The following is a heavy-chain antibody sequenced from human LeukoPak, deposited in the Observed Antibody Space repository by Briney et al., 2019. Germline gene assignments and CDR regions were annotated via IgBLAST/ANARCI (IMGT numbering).Heavy chain of an antibody. Sequence: ASVKVSCKASGYTFTGYFMHWVRQAPGQGLEWMGWINPNSGGTNYAQKFQDRVTMTRDTSISTAYMELSRLRSDDTAVYYCARGGLQTWYYYMDVWGKGTTVTVSS. V-gene: IGHV1-2*02. CDR2: INPNSGGT. J-gene: IGHJ6*03. CDR1: GYTFTGYF. CDR3: ARGGLQTWYYYMDV.